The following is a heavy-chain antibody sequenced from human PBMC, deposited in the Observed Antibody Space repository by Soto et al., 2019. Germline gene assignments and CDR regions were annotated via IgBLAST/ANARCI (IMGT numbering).Heavy chain of an antibody. CDR1: GIPFSSTY. CDR2: IKSKTVGETT. V-gene: IGHV3-15*07. Sequence: GSLRLSCAASGIPFSSTYMNWVRQAPGKGLEWVGRIKSKTVGETTDYSAPVKGRFALSRHDSKNTVSLQMNSLKSEDTAIYYCTTDNCRSSTCYLNFWGQGALVTVSS. J-gene: IGHJ4*02. D-gene: IGHD2-2*01. CDR3: TTDNCRSSTCYLNF.